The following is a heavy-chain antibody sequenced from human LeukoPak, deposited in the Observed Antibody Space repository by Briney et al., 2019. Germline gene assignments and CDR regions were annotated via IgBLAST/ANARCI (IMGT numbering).Heavy chain of an antibody. CDR1: GYTFTSYG. V-gene: IGHV1-18*01. CDR3: ARNEDQYYYDSSGYNDY. J-gene: IGHJ4*02. Sequence: AASVKVSCKASGYTFTSYGISWVRQAPGQGLEWMGWISAYNGNTNYAQELQGRVTMTTDTSTSTAYMELRSLRSDDTAVYYCARNEDQYYYDSSGYNDYWGQGTLVTVSS. CDR2: ISAYNGNT. D-gene: IGHD3-22*01.